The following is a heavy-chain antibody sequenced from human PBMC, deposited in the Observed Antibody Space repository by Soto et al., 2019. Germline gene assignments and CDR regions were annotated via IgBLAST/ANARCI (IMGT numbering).Heavy chain of an antibody. CDR3: AKETFYSDGDWTNAMSG. Sequence: PSGAASGFALTSYTMDSVSDAPGEGLECWGGISYDGSNKYYADSVKGRFTISSDDSKNTLFLHMNSLGAEDTAVYHWAKETFYSDGDWTNAMSGWGQGDTITLSS. CDR1: GFALTSYT. V-gene: IGHV3-30-3*02. D-gene: IGHD2-21*01. CDR2: ISYDGSNK. J-gene: IGHJ6*02.